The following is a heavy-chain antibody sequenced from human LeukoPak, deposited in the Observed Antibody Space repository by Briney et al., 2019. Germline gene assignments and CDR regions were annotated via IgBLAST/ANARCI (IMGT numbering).Heavy chain of an antibody. Sequence: PGGSLRLSCVASGFTFTKCAMSWIRQAPGKGLEWVAIITATGDTAYYADSVKGRFTISRDNSRNTVYMQMDSLRAEDTAVYYCARLDTVTPYYFDYWGQGTLVTVSS. J-gene: IGHJ4*02. CDR1: GFTFTKCA. V-gene: IGHV3-23*01. CDR3: ARLDTVTPYYFDY. CDR2: ITATGDTA. D-gene: IGHD4-11*01.